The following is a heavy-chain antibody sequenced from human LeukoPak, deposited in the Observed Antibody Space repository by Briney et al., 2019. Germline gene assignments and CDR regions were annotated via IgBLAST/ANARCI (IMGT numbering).Heavy chain of an antibody. Sequence: GGSLRLSCAASGFPFSSYGMSWVRQAPGKGLEWVSSISSSSSYIYYADSVKGRFTISRDNAKNSLYLQMNSLRAEDTAVYYCARDPGILVRGSRRGYDGNYYHMDVWGKGTMVTITS. CDR3: ARDPGILVRGSRRGYDGNYYHMDV. CDR1: GFPFSSYG. J-gene: IGHJ6*03. CDR2: ISSSSSYI. V-gene: IGHV3-21*04. D-gene: IGHD3-10*01.